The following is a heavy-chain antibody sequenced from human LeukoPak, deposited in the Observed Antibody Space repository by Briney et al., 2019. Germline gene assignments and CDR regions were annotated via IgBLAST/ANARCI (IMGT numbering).Heavy chain of an antibody. D-gene: IGHD6-13*01. CDR3: ARDRESSSWFDY. CDR2: ISSSSSYI. V-gene: IGHV3-21*01. CDR1: GFTFSTYS. Sequence: GGSLRLSCAASGFTFSTYSMNWVRQAPGKGLEWVSSISSSSSYIYYANSVKGRFTISRDNAKNSLYLQMNSLRAEDTAVYYCARDRESSSWFDYWGQGTLVTVSS. J-gene: IGHJ4*02.